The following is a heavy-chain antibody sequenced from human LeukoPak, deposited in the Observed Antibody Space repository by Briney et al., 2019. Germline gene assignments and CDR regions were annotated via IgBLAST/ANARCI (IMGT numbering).Heavy chain of an antibody. D-gene: IGHD4-11*01. V-gene: IGHV4-38-2*02. Sequence: PSETLSLTCTVTGYSISSGYYWGWIRQPPGKGLEWIGSIYHSGSTYCNPSLKSRVTISVDTSKNQFSLKLSSVTAADTAVYYCARDSSMTTDYWGQGTLVTVSS. CDR1: GYSISSGYY. J-gene: IGHJ4*02. CDR3: ARDSSMTTDY. CDR2: IYHSGST.